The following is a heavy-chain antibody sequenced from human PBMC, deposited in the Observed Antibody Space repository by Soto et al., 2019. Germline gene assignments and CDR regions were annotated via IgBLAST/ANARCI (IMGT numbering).Heavy chain of an antibody. D-gene: IGHD3-22*01. Sequence: QVQLVQSGAEVKKPGSSVKVSCKASGGTFSSYAISWVRQAPGQGLEWMGGIIPIFGTANYAQKFQGRVRITADESTSTAYMELSSLRSEDTAVYYCARIPVYYYDRSGSRARRGAFDIWGQGTMVTVSS. V-gene: IGHV1-69*01. CDR3: ARIPVYYYDRSGSRARRGAFDI. J-gene: IGHJ3*02. CDR1: GGTFSSYA. CDR2: IIPIFGTA.